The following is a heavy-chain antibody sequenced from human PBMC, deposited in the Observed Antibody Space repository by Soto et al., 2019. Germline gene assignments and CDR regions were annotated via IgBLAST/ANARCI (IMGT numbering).Heavy chain of an antibody. D-gene: IGHD3-22*01. J-gene: IGHJ5*02. CDR3: SRDYDKSGYDYFDP. CDR2: IDPKSGGT. V-gene: IGHV1-2*02. CDR1: GYSFTGHY. Sequence: ASVKVSCKASGYSFTGHYMHWVRQAPGQGLEWMGWIDPKSGGTNYAQKFQDRVTMTTDTSISTAYMDLSRLRSDDTAAYYWSRDYDKSGYDYFDPWGQGTLVTVSS.